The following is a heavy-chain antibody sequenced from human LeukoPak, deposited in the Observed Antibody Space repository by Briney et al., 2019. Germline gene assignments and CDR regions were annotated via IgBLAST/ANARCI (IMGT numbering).Heavy chain of an antibody. CDR1: GGTFSSYA. CDR3: ARDHDLTGTYEYLKY. D-gene: IGHD7-27*01. J-gene: IGHJ1*01. CDR2: IIPIFGTG. V-gene: IGHV1-69*06. Sequence: ASVKVSCKASGGTFSSYAISWVRQAPGQGLEWMGGIIPIFGTGNYAQNFQGRVTITADKSTSTAYMELSSLRSEDTAVYYCARDHDLTGTYEYLKYWGQGTLVTVSS.